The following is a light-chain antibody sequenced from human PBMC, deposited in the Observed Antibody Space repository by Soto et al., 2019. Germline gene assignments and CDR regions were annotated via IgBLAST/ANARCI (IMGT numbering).Light chain of an antibody. CDR1: QAMNTY. Sequence: DIQWTQAPSFLSASFGDRVTISCRASQAMNTYIAWYQQRPGAAPKLLVYGASTLYTGVPSRFSGSESGAVFTLTISSLQPEDFATYYCQQLHSYPITFGQGTRLEIK. CDR3: QQLHSYPIT. CDR2: GAS. V-gene: IGKV1-9*01. J-gene: IGKJ5*01.